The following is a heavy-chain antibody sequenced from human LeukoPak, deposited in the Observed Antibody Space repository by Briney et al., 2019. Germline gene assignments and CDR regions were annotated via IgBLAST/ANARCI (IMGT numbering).Heavy chain of an antibody. V-gene: IGHV4-39*07. CDR1: GVSISSSNSY. D-gene: IGHD2-15*01. CDR2: IYYSGNS. J-gene: IGHJ6*03. CDR3: ASLQGYCSGNRCPSSANYYYYMDV. Sequence: SETLSLTCTVSGVSISSSNSYWGWIRQPPGQGLEWIVSIYYSGNSYYNPSLKSRVTMSIDTSKNQFSLKVNSVTDADTAVYYCASLQGYCSGNRCPSSANYYYYMDVWGKGTTVTVSS.